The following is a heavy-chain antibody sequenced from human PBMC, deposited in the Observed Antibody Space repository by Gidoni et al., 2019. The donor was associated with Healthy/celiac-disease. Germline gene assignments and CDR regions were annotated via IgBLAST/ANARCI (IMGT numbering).Heavy chain of an antibody. CDR3: RGVRQQLAHFDY. Sequence: QLQLQESGPGLVKPSETLSLTCTVSGGSISSSSYYWGWIRQPPGKGLEWIGSIYYSGSTYYNPSLKSRVTISVDTSKNQFSLKLSSVTAADTAVYYCRGVRQQLAHFDYWGQGTLVTVSS. V-gene: IGHV4-39*01. D-gene: IGHD6-13*01. CDR2: IYYSGST. CDR1: GGSISSSSYY. J-gene: IGHJ4*02.